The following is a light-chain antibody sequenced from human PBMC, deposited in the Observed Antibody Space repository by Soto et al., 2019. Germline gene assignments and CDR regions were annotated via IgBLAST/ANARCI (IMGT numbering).Light chain of an antibody. CDR3: QHYNIYSEA. CDR1: QTISSW. J-gene: IGKJ1*01. V-gene: IGKV1-5*03. CDR2: KAS. Sequence: DIQMTQSPSTLSGSVGDRVTITCRASQTISSWLAWYQQKPGKAPKLLIYKASTLKSGVPSRFSGSGSGTEFTFTISSLQPDDFATYYCQHYNIYSEAFGQGTKVELK.